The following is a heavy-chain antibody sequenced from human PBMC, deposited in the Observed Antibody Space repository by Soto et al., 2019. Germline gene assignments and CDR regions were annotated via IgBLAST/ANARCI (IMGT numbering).Heavy chain of an antibody. CDR1: GGSISSYY. CDR3: ARHSSRLVGPGNWFDP. CDR2: IYYSWST. J-gene: IGHJ5*02. D-gene: IGHD2-15*01. Sequence: SETLSLTCTVSGGSISSYYWSWIRQPPGKGLEWIGYIYYSWSTNYNPSLKSRVTISVDTSKNQFSLKLSSVTAADTAVYYCARHSSRLVGPGNWFDPWGQGTLVTVSS. V-gene: IGHV4-59*08.